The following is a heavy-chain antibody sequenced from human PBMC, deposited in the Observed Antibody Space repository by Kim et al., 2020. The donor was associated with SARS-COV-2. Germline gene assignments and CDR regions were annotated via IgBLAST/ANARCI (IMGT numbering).Heavy chain of an antibody. V-gene: IGHV3-73*01. D-gene: IGHD2-8*02. CDR3: TRGPPNSDTYWYALDI. J-gene: IGHJ3*02. CDR1: GFTFSDSP. Sequence: GGSLRLSCAASGFTFSDSPMHWVRQASGKGLEWIGRIRSKANSYATAYAASLKGRFTISRDDSKNTAYLQMNSLKTEDTAIYYCTRGPPNSDTYWYALDIWGRGTMVTVSS. CDR2: IRSKANSYAT.